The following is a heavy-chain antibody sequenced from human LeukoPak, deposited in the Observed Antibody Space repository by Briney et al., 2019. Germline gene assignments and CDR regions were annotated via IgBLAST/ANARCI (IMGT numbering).Heavy chain of an antibody. CDR3: ARTLDAVAGTSSDY. CDR1: GYSFTSYW. D-gene: IGHD6-19*01. CDR2: IYPGDSDT. Sequence: LGESLKISCKGSGYSFTSYWIGWVRQMPGKGLEWMGIIYPGDSDTRYSPSFQGQVTISADRPISTTYLQWSSLKASDTAMYYCARTLDAVAGTSSDYWGQGTLVTVSS. V-gene: IGHV5-51*01. J-gene: IGHJ4*02.